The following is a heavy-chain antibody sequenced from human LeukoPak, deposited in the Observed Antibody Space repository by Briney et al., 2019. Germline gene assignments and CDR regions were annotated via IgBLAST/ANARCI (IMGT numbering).Heavy chain of an antibody. CDR2: INPNSGGT. J-gene: IGHJ4*02. D-gene: IGHD5-24*01. Sequence: GASVKVSYKASGYTFTGCYMHWVRQAPGQGLEWMGWINPNSGGTNYAQKFQGRVTMTRDTSISTAYMELSRLRSDDTAVYYCAREGEEMATITGFDYWGQGTVVTVSS. CDR3: AREGEEMATITGFDY. V-gene: IGHV1-2*02. CDR1: GYTFTGCY.